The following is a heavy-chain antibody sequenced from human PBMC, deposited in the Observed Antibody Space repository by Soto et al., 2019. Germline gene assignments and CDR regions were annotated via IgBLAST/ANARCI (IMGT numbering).Heavy chain of an antibody. J-gene: IGHJ4*02. Sequence: QVQLVESGGGVVQPGRSLRLSCAASGFTFSSYGMHWVRQAPGKGLEWVAVISYDGSNKYYADSVKGRFTISRDNSKNTLYLQMNSLRAEDTAVYYCAKCAVIAARRAKYFDYWGQGTLVTDSS. CDR2: ISYDGSNK. D-gene: IGHD6-6*01. CDR1: GFTFSSYG. V-gene: IGHV3-30*18. CDR3: AKCAVIAARRAKYFDY.